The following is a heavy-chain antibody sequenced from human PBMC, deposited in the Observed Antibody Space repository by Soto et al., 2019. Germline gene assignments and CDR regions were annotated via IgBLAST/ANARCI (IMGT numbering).Heavy chain of an antibody. CDR1: GGSISSSSYY. J-gene: IGHJ5*02. Sequence: PSETLSLTCTVSGGSISSSSYYWGWIRQPPGKGLEWIGSIYYSGSTYYNPSLKSRVTISVDTSKNQFSLKLSSVTAADTAVYYCATQTREHYSSSWYDAWFDPWGQGTLVTVSS. CDR2: IYYSGST. CDR3: ATQTREHYSSSWYDAWFDP. V-gene: IGHV4-39*01. D-gene: IGHD6-13*01.